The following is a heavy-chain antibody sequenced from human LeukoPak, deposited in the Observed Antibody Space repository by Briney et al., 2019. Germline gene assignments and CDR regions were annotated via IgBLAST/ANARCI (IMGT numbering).Heavy chain of an antibody. D-gene: IGHD1-1*01. J-gene: IGHJ4*02. Sequence: GGSLRLSCAASGFMFSDYWMTWVRQVPGTGLEWVANINRHGNEVHYVDSVKGRFTIPRDNAKNSLCLQLDGLRVEDTAVYYCARVGTWELQRVFDYWGQGTLVTVSS. CDR3: ARVGTWELQRVFDY. CDR2: INRHGNEV. V-gene: IGHV3-7*01. CDR1: GFMFSDYW.